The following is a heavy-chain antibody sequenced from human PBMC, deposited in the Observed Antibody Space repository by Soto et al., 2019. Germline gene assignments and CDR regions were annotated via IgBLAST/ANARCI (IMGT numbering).Heavy chain of an antibody. Sequence: QVQLVESGGGVVQPGRSLRLSCAASGFTFSSYAMHWVRQAPGKGLEWVAVISYDGSNKYYADSVKGRFTISRDNSKNTLYLQMNSLRAEDTAVYYCARGWQWLAYDIFDYWGQGTLVTVSS. CDR1: GFTFSSYA. V-gene: IGHV3-30-3*01. CDR2: ISYDGSNK. D-gene: IGHD6-19*01. CDR3: ARGWQWLAYDIFDY. J-gene: IGHJ4*02.